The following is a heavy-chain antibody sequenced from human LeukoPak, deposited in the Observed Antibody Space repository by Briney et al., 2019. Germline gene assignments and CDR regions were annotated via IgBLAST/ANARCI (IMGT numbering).Heavy chain of an antibody. Sequence: GASVKVSCKASGYTFTDYYMHWVRQAPGQGLEWMGWINPNSGNTGYAQKFQGRVTITRNTSISTAYMELSSLRSEDTAVYYCARDAERGYYYMDVWGKGTTVTVSS. D-gene: IGHD1-1*01. CDR1: GYTFTDYY. V-gene: IGHV1-8*03. CDR2: INPNSGNT. J-gene: IGHJ6*03. CDR3: ARDAERGYYYMDV.